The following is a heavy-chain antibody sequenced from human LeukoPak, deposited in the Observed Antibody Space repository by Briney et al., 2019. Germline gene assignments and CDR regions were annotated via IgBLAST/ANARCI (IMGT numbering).Heavy chain of an antibody. D-gene: IGHD2/OR15-2a*01. CDR2: INPNRGGT. Sequence: ASVKVSCKASGYTXTGYYMHWVRQAPGQGLEWMGWINPNRGGTNSAQKFQGRVTMTRDTSISTVYMELSSLTSDDTAVYYCARGGEFYSVDYWGQGTLVTVSS. CDR1: GYTXTGYY. J-gene: IGHJ4*02. CDR3: ARGGEFYSVDY. V-gene: IGHV1-2*02.